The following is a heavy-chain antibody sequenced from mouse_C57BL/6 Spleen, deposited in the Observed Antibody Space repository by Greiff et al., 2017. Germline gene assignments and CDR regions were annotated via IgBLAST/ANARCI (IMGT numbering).Heavy chain of an antibody. D-gene: IGHD1-1*01. CDR2: IHPSDSDT. J-gene: IGHJ4*01. Sequence: VKLQQPGAELVKPGASVKLSCKASGYTFTSYWMHWVKQRPGQGLEWIGRIHPSDSDTNYNQKFKGKATLTVAKSSSTAYMQLTSLTSEDSAVYSSAMGNSYGSGAMDYWGQGTSVTVSS. V-gene: IGHV1-74*01. CDR1: GYTFTSYW. CDR3: AMGNSYGSGAMDY.